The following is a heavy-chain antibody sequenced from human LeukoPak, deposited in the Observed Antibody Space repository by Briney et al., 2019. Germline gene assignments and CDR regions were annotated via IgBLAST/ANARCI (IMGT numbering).Heavy chain of an antibody. J-gene: IGHJ6*02. Sequence: SETLSLTCAVYGGSFSDYYWSWIRQPPGKGLEWMGEINHSGSTNYNPSLKSRVTISVDTSKNQFSLKLSSVTAADTAVYYCARGVAGAKYGMDVWGQGTTVTVSS. D-gene: IGHD1-26*01. V-gene: IGHV4-34*01. CDR1: GGSFSDYY. CDR3: ARGVAGAKYGMDV. CDR2: INHSGST.